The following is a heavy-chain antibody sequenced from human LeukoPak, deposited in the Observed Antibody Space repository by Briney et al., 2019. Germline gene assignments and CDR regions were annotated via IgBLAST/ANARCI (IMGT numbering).Heavy chain of an antibody. D-gene: IGHD3-16*01. J-gene: IGHJ3*02. CDR2: ISYSGST. Sequence: PSETLSLTCTVSGGSINSADYYWSWIRQHPGKGLEWLGYISYSGSTYYNPSLKSRVTMSVDTSKNQFSLKLSSLTAADTAVYYCARHGIIRRGNDAFDIWGRGTMVTVSS. V-gene: IGHV4-30-4*08. CDR1: GGSINSADYY. CDR3: ARHGIIRRGNDAFDI.